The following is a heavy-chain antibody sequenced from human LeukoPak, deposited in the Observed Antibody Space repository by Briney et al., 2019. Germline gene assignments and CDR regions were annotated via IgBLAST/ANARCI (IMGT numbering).Heavy chain of an antibody. D-gene: IGHD3-22*01. CDR2: IYTSGST. J-gene: IGHJ5*02. CDR1: GDSISSGGYY. CDR3: ARAYYDSSGYYFGWFDP. V-gene: IGHV4-61*02. Sequence: SQTLSLTCTVSGDSISSGGYYWSWIRQPAGKGLEWIGRIYTSGSTNYNPSLKSRVTMSVDTSKNQFSLKLSSVTAADTAVYYCARAYYDSSGYYFGWFDPWGQGTLVTVSS.